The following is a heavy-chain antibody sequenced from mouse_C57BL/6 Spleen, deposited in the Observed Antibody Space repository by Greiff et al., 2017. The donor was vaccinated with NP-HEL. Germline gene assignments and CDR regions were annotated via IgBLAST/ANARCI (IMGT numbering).Heavy chain of an antibody. Sequence: EVMLVESEGGLVQPGSSMKLSCTASGFTFSDYYMAWVRQVPEKGLEWVANINYDGSSTYYLDSLKSRFIISRDNAKNILYLQMSSLKSEDTATYDCARVVNWESIYWYFDVWGTGTTVTDSS. CDR1: GFTFSDYY. V-gene: IGHV5-16*01. CDR3: ARVVNWESIYWYFDV. CDR2: INYDGSST. J-gene: IGHJ1*03. D-gene: IGHD4-1*01.